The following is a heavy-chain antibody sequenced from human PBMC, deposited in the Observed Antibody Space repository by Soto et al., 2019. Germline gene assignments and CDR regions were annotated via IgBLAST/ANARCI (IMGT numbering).Heavy chain of an antibody. D-gene: IGHD1-26*01. V-gene: IGHV2-5*02. Sequence: QITLKESGPTLVKPTQTLTLTCTFSGFSLSTSGVGVGWIRQPPGKALEWLALIYWEDDKRYSPSPKTRLTNTKDTSKNQLVLTMTNMDPVDTATYYCAHSRIVGARSTWFDPWGQGTLVTVSS. CDR1: GFSLSTSGVG. CDR3: AHSRIVGARSTWFDP. J-gene: IGHJ5*02. CDR2: IYWEDDK.